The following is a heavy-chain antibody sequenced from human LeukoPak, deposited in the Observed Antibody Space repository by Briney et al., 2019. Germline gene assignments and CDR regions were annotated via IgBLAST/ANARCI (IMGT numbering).Heavy chain of an antibody. CDR3: ARGIAAADYYYYYGMDV. J-gene: IGHJ6*02. CDR2: ISSSGSTI. Sequence: QPGGSLRLSCAASGFTFSSYEMNWVRQAPGKGLEWVSYISSSGSTIYYADSVKGRFTFSRDNAKNSLYLQMNSLRAEDTAVYYCARGIAAADYYYYYGMDVWGQGTTVTVSS. D-gene: IGHD6-13*01. CDR1: GFTFSSYE. V-gene: IGHV3-48*03.